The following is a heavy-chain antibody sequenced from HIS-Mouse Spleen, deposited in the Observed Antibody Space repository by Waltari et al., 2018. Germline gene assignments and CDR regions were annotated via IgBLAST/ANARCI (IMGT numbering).Heavy chain of an antibody. Sequence: QLQLQESGPGLVKPSETLSLTCTVSGGSISSSSYYWGWIRQPRGKGLEWIGSIYYSGSTYYNPSLKSRVTISVDTSKNQFSLKLSSVTAADTAVYYCARAGSSGTRGAFDIWGQGTMVTVSS. CDR2: IYYSGST. CDR1: GGSISSSSYY. V-gene: IGHV4-39*07. D-gene: IGHD3-22*01. CDR3: ARAGSSGTRGAFDI. J-gene: IGHJ3*02.